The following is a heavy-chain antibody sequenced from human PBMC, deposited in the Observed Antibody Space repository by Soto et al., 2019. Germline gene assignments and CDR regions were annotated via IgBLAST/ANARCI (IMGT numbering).Heavy chain of an antibody. D-gene: IGHD3-10*01. CDR3: ARDRPPGYYGSGSYPIYGMDV. CDR2: IWYDGSNA. V-gene: IGHV3-33*08. CDR1: GFIFSNFG. J-gene: IGHJ6*02. Sequence: GGSLRLSCATSGFIFSNFGMHWVRQAPGKGLEWVAVIWYDGSNAVSADSVKGRFTISRDNSKNTLYLQMNSLRAEDTAVYYCARDRPPGYYGSGSYPIYGMDVWGQGTTVTVSS.